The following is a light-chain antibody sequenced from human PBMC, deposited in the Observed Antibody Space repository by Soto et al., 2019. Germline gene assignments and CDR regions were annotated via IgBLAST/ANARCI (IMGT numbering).Light chain of an antibody. Sequence: QSALTQPPSASGSPGQSVAISCTGTSSDVGGYDYVSWYQQHPGKAPKLMIYDVTKRPSGVPDRFSGSKSGNTASLTVSGLQAEDEADYSCSSYAGTHIVFGTGTKVPV. CDR3: SSYAGTHIV. J-gene: IGLJ1*01. CDR1: SSDVGGYDY. V-gene: IGLV2-8*01. CDR2: DVT.